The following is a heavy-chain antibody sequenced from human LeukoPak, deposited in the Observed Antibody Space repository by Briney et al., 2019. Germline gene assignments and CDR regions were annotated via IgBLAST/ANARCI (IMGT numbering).Heavy chain of an antibody. V-gene: IGHV3-23*01. CDR3: AKPFSSTSWDYMDV. CDR1: GFTFSSYA. D-gene: IGHD2-2*01. CDR2: ISGSGGST. Sequence: GGSLRLSRAASGFTFSSYAMSWVRQAPGKGLEWVSAISGSGGSTYYADSVKGRFTISRDNSKNTLYLQMNSLRAEDTAVYYCAKPFSSTSWDYMDVWGKGTTVTVSS. J-gene: IGHJ6*03.